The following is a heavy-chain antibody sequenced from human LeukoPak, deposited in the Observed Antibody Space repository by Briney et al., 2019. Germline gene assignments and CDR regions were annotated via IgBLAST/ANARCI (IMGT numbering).Heavy chain of an antibody. Sequence: SETLSLTCSVSGASFSTNYWSWIRQPPGRGLEWIGYVFDSGSTNYNPSLKSRVTISVDTSKNQFSLKLSSVAAADTAVYYCASFLPKSHWFDPWGQGTLVTVSS. CDR1: GASFSTNY. CDR3: ASFLPKSHWFDP. V-gene: IGHV4-4*08. CDR2: VFDSGST. J-gene: IGHJ5*02.